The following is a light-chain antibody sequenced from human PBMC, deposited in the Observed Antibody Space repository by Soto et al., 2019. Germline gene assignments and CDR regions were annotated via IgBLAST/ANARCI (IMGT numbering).Light chain of an antibody. CDR2: DAS. CDR1: QSLSSGY. CDR3: QQFSSYPLT. J-gene: IGKJ4*01. V-gene: IGKV3-20*01. Sequence: EIVLTQSPGTLSLSPGERVTLSCRASQSLSSGYLAWYQQKFGQAPRLLIYDASRRATGIPERFSGSGSGTDFTLTISRLEPEDFAVYYCQQFSSYPLTFGGGTKVDIK.